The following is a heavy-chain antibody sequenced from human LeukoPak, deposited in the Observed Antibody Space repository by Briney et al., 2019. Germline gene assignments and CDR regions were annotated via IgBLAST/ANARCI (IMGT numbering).Heavy chain of an antibody. CDR1: GFTFSVEY. CDR2: ISSSSSYI. V-gene: IGHV3-11*06. CDR3: ARDKDDILTGRAGAWFDP. J-gene: IGHJ5*02. Sequence: PGGSLRLSCAASGFTFSVEYMSWIRQAPGKGLEWVSSISSSSSYIYYADSVKGRFTISRDNAKNSLYLQMNSLRAEDTAVYYCARDKDDILTGRAGAWFDPWGQGTLVTVSS. D-gene: IGHD3-9*01.